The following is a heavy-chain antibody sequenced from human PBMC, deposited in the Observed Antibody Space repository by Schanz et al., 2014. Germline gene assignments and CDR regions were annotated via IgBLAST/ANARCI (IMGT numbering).Heavy chain of an antibody. D-gene: IGHD2-2*01. CDR1: GFTFNSYA. V-gene: IGHV3-23*01. Sequence: DVQLLESGGGLVQPGGSLRLSCAASGFTFNSYAMTWVRQAPGKGLEWVSSISHSGGSKYYADSVEGRFTISRDNSKNTLYLHMNTLRSEDTAVYYCAKDSTHIDIVLVPTAIDYWGQGTLVNVSS. CDR3: AKDSTHIDIVLVPTAIDY. J-gene: IGHJ4*02. CDR2: ISHSGGSK.